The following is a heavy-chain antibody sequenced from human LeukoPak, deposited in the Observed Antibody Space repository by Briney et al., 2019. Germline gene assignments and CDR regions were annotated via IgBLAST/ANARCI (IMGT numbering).Heavy chain of an antibody. CDR3: ASGPYGSLAQFDY. V-gene: IGHV1-2*02. D-gene: IGHD3-10*01. CDR2: INPNSGGT. Sequence: GASVKVSCKASGYTFTSYAMNWVRQAPGQGLEWMGWINPNSGGTNYAQKFQGRVTMTRDTSISTAYMELSRLRSDDTAVYYCASGPYGSLAQFDYWGQGTLVTVSS. CDR1: GYTFTSYA. J-gene: IGHJ4*02.